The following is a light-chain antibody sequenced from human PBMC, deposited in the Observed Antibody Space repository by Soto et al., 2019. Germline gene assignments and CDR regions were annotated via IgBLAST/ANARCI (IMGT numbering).Light chain of an antibody. J-gene: IGKJ1*01. Sequence: DIKMSQSPSTLSGSVGDRVTITCRASQTISSWLAWYQQEPGKAPKLLIYKASTLESGVPSRFSGSGSGTEFTLTISSLQPDDFATYYCKHYTSYSEAFGQGTKVDI. CDR2: KAS. CDR1: QTISSW. V-gene: IGKV1-5*03. CDR3: KHYTSYSEA.